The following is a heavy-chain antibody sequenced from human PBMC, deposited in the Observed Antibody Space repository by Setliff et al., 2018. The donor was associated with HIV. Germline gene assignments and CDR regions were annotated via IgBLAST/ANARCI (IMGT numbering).Heavy chain of an antibody. V-gene: IGHV4-39*01. CDR1: GGSMSSSSYY. D-gene: IGHD3-10*01. J-gene: IGHJ4*02. CDR2: IYYSGAT. Sequence: SETLSLTCTVSGGSMSSSSYYWGWIRQTPDKGLEWIGIIYYSGATHYNPSLTSRVTISVDTSRNQFSLKLRSVTAADTAAYYCARLGYVSGGFYKTPGPYYFDYWGQGALVTVSS. CDR3: ARLGYVSGGFYKTPGPYYFDY.